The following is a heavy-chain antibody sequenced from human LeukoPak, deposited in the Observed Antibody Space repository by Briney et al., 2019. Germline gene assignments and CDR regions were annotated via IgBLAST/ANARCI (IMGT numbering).Heavy chain of an antibody. Sequence: PGGSLRLSCAASGFTFSNYRLSWVRQAPGKGLEWVANMNLDGREKYYEDSVRGRFTISRDNAKNSLYLQMNSLRAEDTAVYYCTCDLNRSDGLWGQGTMVTVSS. CDR3: TCDLNRSDGL. D-gene: IGHD2-8*01. CDR1: GFTFSNYR. J-gene: IGHJ3*01. CDR2: MNLDGREK. V-gene: IGHV3-7*01.